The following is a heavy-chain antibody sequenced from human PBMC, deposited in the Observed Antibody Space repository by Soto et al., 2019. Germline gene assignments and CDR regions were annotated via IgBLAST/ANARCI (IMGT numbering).Heavy chain of an antibody. Sequence: SETLSLTCTVSGGSISSGGYYWSWIRQRPGKGLEWIGYIYYSGSTYYNPSLKSRVTISVDTSKNQFSLKLSSVTAADTAVYYCARGIYYDFGSGYPGYFDYWGQGTLVTVSS. CDR2: IYYSGST. CDR3: ARGIYYDFGSGYPGYFDY. CDR1: GGSISSGGYY. D-gene: IGHD3-3*01. J-gene: IGHJ4*02. V-gene: IGHV4-31*03.